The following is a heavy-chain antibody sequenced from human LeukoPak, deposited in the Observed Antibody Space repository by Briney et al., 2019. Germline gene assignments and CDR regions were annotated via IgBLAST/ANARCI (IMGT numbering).Heavy chain of an antibody. D-gene: IGHD3-3*01. Sequence: PGGSLRLSCAASGFTFSNYGMHWVRQAPGKGLEWVAVISYDGSNKYYADSVKGRFTISRDNSKNTLYLQMNSLRAEDTAVYYCARDKPRITIFGVVTPLDYWGQGTLVTVSS. CDR3: ARDKPRITIFGVVTPLDY. V-gene: IGHV3-30*03. J-gene: IGHJ4*02. CDR1: GFTFSNYG. CDR2: ISYDGSNK.